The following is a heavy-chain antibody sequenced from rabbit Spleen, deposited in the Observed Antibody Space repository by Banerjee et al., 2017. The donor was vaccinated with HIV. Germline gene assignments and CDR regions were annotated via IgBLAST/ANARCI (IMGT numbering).Heavy chain of an antibody. CDR2: INAATAKP. Sequence: QSLEESGGDLVKPGASLTLTCKASAFSFSDRDVMCWVRQAPGKGLEWIACINAATAKPGGATWAKGRFTISKTSATTVTRQVTRLTAADTATYFWARELTGVMGWNFGGWGRGTLVTV. D-gene: IGHD6-1*01. V-gene: IGHV1S40*01. J-gene: IGHJ6*01. CDR1: AFSFSDRDV. CDR3: ARELTGVMGWNFGG.